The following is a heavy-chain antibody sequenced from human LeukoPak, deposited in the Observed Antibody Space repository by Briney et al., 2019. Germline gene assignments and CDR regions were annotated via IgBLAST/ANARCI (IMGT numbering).Heavy chain of an antibody. CDR2: ISSSSSYT. J-gene: IGHJ4*02. CDR3: ARDRGPDVLRYFDWLFYG. Sequence: GGSLRLSCAASGFTFSDYYMSWIRQAPGKGLEWVSYISSSSSYTNYADSVKGRLTISRDNAKNSLYLQMNSLRAEDTAVYYCARDRGPDVLRYFDWLFYGWGQGTLVTVSS. D-gene: IGHD3-9*01. V-gene: IGHV3-11*06. CDR1: GFTFSDYY.